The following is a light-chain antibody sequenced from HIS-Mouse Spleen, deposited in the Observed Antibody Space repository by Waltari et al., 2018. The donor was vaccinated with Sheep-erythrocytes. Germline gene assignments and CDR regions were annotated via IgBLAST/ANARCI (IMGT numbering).Light chain of an antibody. CDR3: SSYAGSNNWV. CDR2: EVS. J-gene: IGLJ3*02. Sequence: QSALTQPPSASGSPGQSVTISCTGTSSDVGGYHYVSWYQQHPGKAPQLMIYEVSKRPSGVPDRFSGSKSGNTASLTVSGLQAEDEADYYCSSYAGSNNWVFGGGTKLTDL. V-gene: IGLV2-8*01. CDR1: SSDVGGYHY.